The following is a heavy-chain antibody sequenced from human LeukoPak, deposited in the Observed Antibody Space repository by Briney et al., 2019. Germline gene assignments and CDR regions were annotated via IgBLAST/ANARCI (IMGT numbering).Heavy chain of an antibody. Sequence: PSETLSLTCAVCGGSFSGYYWSWIRQPPGKGLEWIGEINHSGSTNYNPSLKSRVTISVDTSKNQFSLKLSSVTAADTAVYYCARGSGWFGELYFPDAFDIWGQGTMVTVSS. J-gene: IGHJ3*02. V-gene: IGHV4-34*01. D-gene: IGHD3-10*01. CDR3: ARGSGWFGELYFPDAFDI. CDR2: INHSGST. CDR1: GGSFSGYY.